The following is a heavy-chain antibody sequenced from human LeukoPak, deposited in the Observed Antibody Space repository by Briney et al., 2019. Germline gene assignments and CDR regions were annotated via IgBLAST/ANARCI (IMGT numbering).Heavy chain of an antibody. J-gene: IGHJ4*02. V-gene: IGHV5-51*01. CDR3: ARRRDLYSGSYYPFDY. CDR2: YPGDSDT. Sequence: GESLKISCKGSGYRFTNYWIGWVRQMPGKGLEWMGIYPGDSDTRYSPSFQGQVTISADKSISTAYLQWSSLKASDTAMYYCARRRDLYSGSYYPFDYWGQGTLVTVSS. D-gene: IGHD1-26*01. CDR1: GYRFTNYW.